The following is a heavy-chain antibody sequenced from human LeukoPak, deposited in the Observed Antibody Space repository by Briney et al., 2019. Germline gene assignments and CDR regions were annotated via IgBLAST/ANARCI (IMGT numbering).Heavy chain of an antibody. D-gene: IGHD2-2*03. J-gene: IGHJ3*02. CDR3: ARDLVDIVVVPAPDI. V-gene: IGHV3-7*01. CDR2: IKQDGSEK. Sequence: GALRLSCAASGFTFSSYWMSWVRQAPGKGLEWVANIKQDGSEKYYVDSVKGRFSISRDNAKNSLYLQMNSLRAEDTAVYYCARDLVDIVVVPAPDIWGQGTMVTVSS. CDR1: GFTFSSYW.